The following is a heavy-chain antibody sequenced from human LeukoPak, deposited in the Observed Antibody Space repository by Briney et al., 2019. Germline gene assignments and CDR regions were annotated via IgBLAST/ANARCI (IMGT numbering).Heavy chain of an antibody. CDR1: GYTFTRNY. CDR2: INPSGGST. J-gene: IGHJ4*02. V-gene: IGHV1-46*01. D-gene: IGHD2-21*02. CDR3: ARETYCGGDCYSADY. Sequence: ASVKVSCKASGYTFTRNYMYWVRQAPGQGLEWMGIINPSGGSTSYAQKFQGRVTMTRDTSTSTVYMELSSLRSEDTAVYYCARETYCGGDCYSADYWGQGTLVTVSS.